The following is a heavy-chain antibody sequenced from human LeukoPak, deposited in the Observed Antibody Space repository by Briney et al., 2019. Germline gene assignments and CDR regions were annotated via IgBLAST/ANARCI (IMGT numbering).Heavy chain of an antibody. V-gene: IGHV7-4-1*02. Sequence: GASVTVSCKASGYTFTTYAMNWVRQAPGQGLEWMGWINTDTGNPTYAQGFTGRFVFSLDTSVSTAYLQNSSLKAEDTAVYYCARGSGNGGRFWFDPWGQGTLVTVSS. D-gene: IGHD5-12*01. CDR3: ARGSGNGGRFWFDP. CDR1: GYTFTTYA. CDR2: INTDTGNP. J-gene: IGHJ5*02.